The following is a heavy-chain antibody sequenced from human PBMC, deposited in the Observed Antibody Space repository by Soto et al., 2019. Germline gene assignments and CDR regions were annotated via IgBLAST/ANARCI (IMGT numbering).Heavy chain of an antibody. V-gene: IGHV1-69*02. CDR3: ARGPLVVLNYFES. CDR1: GGTFRNYP. Sequence: QVQLVQSGTEVKKPGSSVKVSCKASGGTFRNYPINWVRQAPGQGLEWMGSIFPLTDIPDYAQNFQTRLTMSADKSTSLAYMELSSLTSDDTAMYFCARGPLVVLNYFESWGQGTLVTVSS. J-gene: IGHJ4*02. CDR2: IFPLTDIP.